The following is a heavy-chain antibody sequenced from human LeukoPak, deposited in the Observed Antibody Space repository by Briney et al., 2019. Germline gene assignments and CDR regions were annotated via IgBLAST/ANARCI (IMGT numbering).Heavy chain of an antibody. CDR1: GGSISSYY. D-gene: IGHD3-10*01. Sequence: PSETLSLTCTVSGGSISSYYWSWIRQPAGKGLEWIGRIYTSGSTNYNPSLKSRVTISVDTSKNQFSLKLSSVTAADTAVYYCARGLFRVPAAVFDYWGQGTLVTVSS. V-gene: IGHV4-4*07. J-gene: IGHJ4*02. CDR2: IYTSGST. CDR3: ARGLFRVPAAVFDY.